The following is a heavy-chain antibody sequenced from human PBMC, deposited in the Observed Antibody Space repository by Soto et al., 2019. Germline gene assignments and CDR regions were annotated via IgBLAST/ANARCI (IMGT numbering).Heavy chain of an antibody. CDR3: TTEGPGYRPHKLED. Sequence: GVSLRLSCAASGFTFSSYAMSWVRQAPGKGLEWVGRIKSKTDGGTTDYAAPVKGRFTISRDDSKNTLYLQMNSLKTEDTAVYYCTTEGPGYRPHKLEDWGQGSLVTVAS. V-gene: IGHV3-15*01. J-gene: IGHJ4*02. CDR1: GFTFSSYA. D-gene: IGHD6-13*01. CDR2: IKSKTDGGTT.